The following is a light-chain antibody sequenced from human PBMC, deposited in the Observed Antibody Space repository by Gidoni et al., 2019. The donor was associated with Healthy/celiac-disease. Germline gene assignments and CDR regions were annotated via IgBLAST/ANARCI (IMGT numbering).Light chain of an antibody. CDR2: DAF. CDR1: QYISNY. Sequence: PSNVVASVVVIVTITCHAIQYISNYLHWYQQKPWKAPKLLIYDAFNLETGVPSRFSGSGSGTDFTFTLSSLQPEDIATYYCQQYDNLPLTFGGGTKVEIK. J-gene: IGKJ4*01. CDR3: QQYDNLPLT. V-gene: IGKV1-33*01.